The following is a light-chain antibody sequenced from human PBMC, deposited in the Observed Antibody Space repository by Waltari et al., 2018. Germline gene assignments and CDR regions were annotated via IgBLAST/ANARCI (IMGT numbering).Light chain of an antibody. CDR1: QSIVVW. CDR2: SAS. CDR3: QQYYSYPRT. V-gene: IGKV1-5*01. J-gene: IGKJ1*01. Sequence: DIQVTQSPSTLSASVGDRVTITCRASQSIVVWLAWYQQKPGKAPKLLMYSASTLQSGVPSRFSGSGSGTDFTLTISCLQSEDFATYYCQQYYSYPRTFGPGTKVEV.